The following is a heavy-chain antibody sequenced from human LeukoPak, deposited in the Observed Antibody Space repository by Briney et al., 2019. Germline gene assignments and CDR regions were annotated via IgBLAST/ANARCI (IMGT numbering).Heavy chain of an antibody. CDR3: ARLITMMYYMDV. D-gene: IGHD3-22*01. J-gene: IGHJ6*03. CDR1: GFTYSSYS. Sequence: PGGSLSLSCAASGFTYSSYSMNWVRQAPGKGLEWGSSISSSSSYIYYADSVKGRFTISRDNAKNSLYLQMNSLRAEDTAVYYCARLITMMYYMDVWGKGTTVTVSS. CDR2: ISSSSSYI. V-gene: IGHV3-21*01.